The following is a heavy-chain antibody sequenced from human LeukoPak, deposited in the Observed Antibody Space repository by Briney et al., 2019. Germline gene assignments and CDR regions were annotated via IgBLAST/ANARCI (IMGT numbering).Heavy chain of an antibody. J-gene: IGHJ4*02. CDR3: ARLPGTVTSGADFDY. Sequence: PGGSLRLSCAASGSTFSSYGMHWVRQAPGKGLEWVAFIRYDGSNKYYTDSVKGRFTISRDNSKNTLYLQMNSLRSDDTAVYYCARLPGTVTSGADFDYWGQGTLVTVSS. D-gene: IGHD4-11*01. V-gene: IGHV3-30*02. CDR2: IRYDGSNK. CDR1: GSTFSSYG.